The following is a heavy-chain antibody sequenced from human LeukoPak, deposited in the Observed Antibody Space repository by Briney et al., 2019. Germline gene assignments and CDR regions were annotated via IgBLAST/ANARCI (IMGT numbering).Heavy chain of an antibody. CDR3: ARHPWNSGMDV. V-gene: IGHV4-39*01. D-gene: IGHD1-1*01. CDR1: GGSISSSTYY. Sequence: SETLSLTCSVSGGSISSSTYYWGWIRQPPGNGLEWIGSIYNSGSTYYNPSLKSRVTISVDTSKNQFSLKLNSVTAADTAVYYCARHPWNSGMDVWGQGTTVTVSS. J-gene: IGHJ6*02. CDR2: IYNSGST.